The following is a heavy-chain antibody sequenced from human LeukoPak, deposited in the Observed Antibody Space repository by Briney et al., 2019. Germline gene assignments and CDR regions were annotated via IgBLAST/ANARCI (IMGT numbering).Heavy chain of an antibody. V-gene: IGHV1-8*01. D-gene: IGHD5-18*01. Sequence: ASVKVSCKASGYTFTSYDINWVRQATGQGLEWMGWMNPNSGNTGYAQKFQGRVTMTRNTSISTAYMELSSLRSEDTAVYYCARGQRGYSYGFMPYYYYHMDVWGKGTTVTVSS. CDR2: MNPNSGNT. J-gene: IGHJ6*03. CDR3: ARGQRGYSYGFMPYYYYHMDV. CDR1: GYTFTSYD.